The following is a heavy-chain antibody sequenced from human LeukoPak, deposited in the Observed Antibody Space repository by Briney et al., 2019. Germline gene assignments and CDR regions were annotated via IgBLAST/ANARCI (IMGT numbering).Heavy chain of an antibody. CDR3: ARGGSHSMH. J-gene: IGHJ4*02. Sequence: GGSLRLSCAASGFTFSTSWMTWVRQVPGKGLEWLANMKEDGSEKNYLDSVQGRFTISRDNAKNSLYLQMSSLRADDTAVYYGARGGSHSMHWGQGTLVTVSS. V-gene: IGHV3-7*04. CDR2: MKEDGSEK. CDR1: GFTFSTSW. D-gene: IGHD1-26*01.